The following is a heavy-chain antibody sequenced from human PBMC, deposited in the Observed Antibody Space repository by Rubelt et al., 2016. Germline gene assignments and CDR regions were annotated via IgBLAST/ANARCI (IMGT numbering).Heavy chain of an antibody. CDR3: ARANNYYGMDV. J-gene: IGHJ6*02. Sequence: EVQLVESGGGLVQPGGSLRLSCAASGFTFSGYDIHWVRQATGKGLEWVSAIGTAGDTYYPCSVEGRFTISRGNAKNSLDLKMNSLRAEYTAVYYCARANNYYGMDVWGQGTTVTVSS. CDR2: IGTAGDT. V-gene: IGHV3-13*01. CDR1: GFTFSGYD.